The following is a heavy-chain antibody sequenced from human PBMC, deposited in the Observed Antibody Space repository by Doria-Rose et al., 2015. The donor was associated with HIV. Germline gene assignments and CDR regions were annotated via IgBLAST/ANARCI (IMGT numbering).Heavy chain of an antibody. CDR2: IFSDDER. J-gene: IGHJ4*02. Sequence: QITLKESGPVLVKPTETLTLTCTVSGVSLSSPGMGVSWIRQPTGKALEWLANIFSDDERFYKTTLKSRLTIYSSTSKSQVVLTMPDRDRVDTATYYCARIKSSRWYHKYYFDFWGQGTLVIVSA. D-gene: IGHD6-13*01. V-gene: IGHV2-26*01. CDR1: GVSLSSPGMG. CDR3: ARIKSSRWYHKYYFDF.